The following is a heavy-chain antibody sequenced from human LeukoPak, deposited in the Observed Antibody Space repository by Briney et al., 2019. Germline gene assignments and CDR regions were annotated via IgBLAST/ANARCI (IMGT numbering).Heavy chain of an antibody. CDR3: AKVDRVGTVTTYDY. Sequence: GGSLRLSCAASGFTFSSYAMSWVRQAPGKGLEWVSAISGSGASTYYADSVKGRFTISRDNSKNTLYLQMNSLRAEDTAVYYCAKVDRVGTVTTYDYWGQGTLVTVSS. CDR1: GFTFSSYA. V-gene: IGHV3-23*01. D-gene: IGHD4-17*01. J-gene: IGHJ4*02. CDR2: ISGSGAST.